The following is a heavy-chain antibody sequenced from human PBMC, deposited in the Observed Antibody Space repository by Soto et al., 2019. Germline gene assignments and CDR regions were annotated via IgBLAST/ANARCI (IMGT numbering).Heavy chain of an antibody. CDR3: TPNSLSGLDY. J-gene: IGHJ4*02. D-gene: IGHD2-15*01. Sequence: GGSLRLSCAASGFTFSSYAMSWVRQAPGKGLEWVSAISGSGGSTYYADSVKGRFTISRDDSKNTAYLQMNSLKTEDTAVYYCTPNSLSGLDYWGQGTLVTVSS. V-gene: IGHV3-23*01. CDR1: GFTFSSYA. CDR2: ISGSGGST.